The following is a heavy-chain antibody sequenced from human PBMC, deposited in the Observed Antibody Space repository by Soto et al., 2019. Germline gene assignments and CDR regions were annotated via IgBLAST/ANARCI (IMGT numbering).Heavy chain of an antibody. J-gene: IGHJ4*02. CDR2: IYYAGST. CDR1: GASLSSYY. D-gene: IGHD5-12*01. CDR3: AGRIGATESLDY. Sequence: SETLSLTCVVSGASLSSYYWSWIRQPPGRGLEWIGFIYYAGSTKYNPSLNSRVTISVDTSKNQFSLTVTSVTAADTAVYYCAGRIGATESLDYWGQETLVTVSS. V-gene: IGHV4-59*08.